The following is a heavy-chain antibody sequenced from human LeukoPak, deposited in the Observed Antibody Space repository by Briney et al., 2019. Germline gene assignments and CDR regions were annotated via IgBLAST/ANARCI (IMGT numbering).Heavy chain of an antibody. D-gene: IGHD3-9*01. J-gene: IGHJ5*02. V-gene: IGHV3-49*04. CDR1: GFTFGDYA. Sequence: PGRSLRLSCTASGFTFGDYAMSWVRQAPGKGLEWGGFIRSKAYGGTTEYAASVKGRFTISRDDSKSSAYLQMNSLRTEDTAVYYCTSSVRYYDILTGYYDNWFDPWGQGTLVTVSS. CDR3: TSSVRYYDILTGYYDNWFDP. CDR2: IRSKAYGGTT.